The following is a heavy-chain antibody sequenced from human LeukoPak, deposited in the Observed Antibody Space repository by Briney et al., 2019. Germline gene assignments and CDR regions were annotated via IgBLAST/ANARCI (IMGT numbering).Heavy chain of an antibody. CDR1: GGSISGSSYY. V-gene: IGHV4-39*07. CDR3: ARGGIAVALPSDY. J-gene: IGHJ4*02. Sequence: SETLSLTCTVSGGSISGSSYYWGWIRQPPGKGLEWIGSSYYRGSTYYNPSLKSRATISVDTSKNQFSLKLSSVTAADTAVYYCARGGIAVALPSDYWGQGTLVTVSS. CDR2: SYYRGST. D-gene: IGHD6-19*01.